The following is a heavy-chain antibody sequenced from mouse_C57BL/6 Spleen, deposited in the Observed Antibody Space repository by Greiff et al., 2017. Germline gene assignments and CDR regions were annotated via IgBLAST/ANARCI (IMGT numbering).Heavy chain of an antibody. Sequence: QVQLQQPGPDLVKPGASVKVSCKASGYTFTDYWMPWVKQRPGKGLEWFGMIHPSDSDTNYNQKFKGKATLTVDKSSSTAYMQLSRLTSEDAAVYYCAIDDGYFAGFSYWGQGTLVTVSA. CDR1: GYTFTDYW. CDR3: AIDDGYFAGFSY. V-gene: IGHV1-74*01. CDR2: IHPSDSDT. J-gene: IGHJ3*01. D-gene: IGHD2-3*01.